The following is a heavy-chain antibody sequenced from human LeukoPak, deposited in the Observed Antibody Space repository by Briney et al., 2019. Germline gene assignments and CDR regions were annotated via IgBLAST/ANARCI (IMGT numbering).Heavy chain of an antibody. CDR1: GGSISSSSYY. CDR3: ARDVMEWELYDAFDI. V-gene: IGHV4-39*07. D-gene: IGHD1-26*01. J-gene: IGHJ3*02. CDR2: IYYSGST. Sequence: PSETLSLTCTVSGGSISSSSYYWGWIRQPPGKGLEWIGSIYYSGSTYYNPSLKSRVTTSVDTSKNQFSLKLSSVTAADTAVYYCARDVMEWELYDAFDIWGQGTMVTVSS.